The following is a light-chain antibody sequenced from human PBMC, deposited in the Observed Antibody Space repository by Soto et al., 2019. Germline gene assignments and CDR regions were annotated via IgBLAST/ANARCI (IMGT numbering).Light chain of an antibody. CDR3: KQYGNSPLT. CDR2: DAS. V-gene: IGKV3-20*01. J-gene: IGKJ4*01. CDR1: QSVRSNY. Sequence: EIVLTQSPDTLSLSPGERATLSCRASQSVRSNYLAWYQQKPGQAPRFLIYDASSRATGIPDRFSGSGSGTDFTLTISRPEPEDFALYYCKQYGNSPLTFGGGTKVEIK.